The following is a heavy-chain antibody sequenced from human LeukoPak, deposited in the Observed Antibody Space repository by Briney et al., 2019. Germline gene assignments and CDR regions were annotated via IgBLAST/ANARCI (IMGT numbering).Heavy chain of an antibody. V-gene: IGHV3-33*01. CDR1: GFTFSSYG. D-gene: IGHD5-12*01. J-gene: IGHJ4*02. CDR3: ARKPLSGGYGGTIDY. Sequence: GRSLRLSCAASGFTFSSYGMHWVRQAPGKGLEWVAVIWYDGSNKYYAASVKGRFTISRDNAKNTLYLRMNSLRAEDTAIYYCARKPLSGGYGGTIDYWGQGTLVTVSS. CDR2: IWYDGSNK.